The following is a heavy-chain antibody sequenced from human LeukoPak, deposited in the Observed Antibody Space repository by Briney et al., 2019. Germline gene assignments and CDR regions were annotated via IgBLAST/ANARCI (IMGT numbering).Heavy chain of an antibody. J-gene: IGHJ5*02. CDR3: ARGAGSNWFAP. CDR1: GFTFTNYG. CDR2: INVSGGTT. V-gene: IGHV3-23*01. Sequence: GGPLRLSCAASGFTFTNYGMSWVRQAPGKGLEWVSTINVSGGTTYYADSVKGRFTISRDNSKNTLYLQMNSLRAEDTAVYFCARGAGSNWFAPWGQGTLVTVSS. D-gene: IGHD6-25*01.